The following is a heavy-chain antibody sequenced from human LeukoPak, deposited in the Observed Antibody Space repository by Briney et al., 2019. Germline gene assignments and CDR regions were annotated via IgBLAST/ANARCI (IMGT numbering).Heavy chain of an antibody. D-gene: IGHD3/OR15-3a*01. CDR2: INPNSGGT. J-gene: IGHJ6*02. CDR1: GYTFTGYY. Sequence: GASVKVSCKASGYTFTGYYMHWVRQAPGQGLEWMGRINPNSGGTNYAQKFQGRVTMTRDTSISTAYMELSRLRSGDTAVYYCARQRVGRCYYYGMDVWGQGTTVTVSS. V-gene: IGHV1-2*06. CDR3: ARQRVGRCYYYGMDV.